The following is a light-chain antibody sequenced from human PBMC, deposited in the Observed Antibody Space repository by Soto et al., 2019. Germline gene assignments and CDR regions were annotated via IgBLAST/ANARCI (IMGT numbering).Light chain of an antibody. Sequence: EIVITHSPSTLSLSPVERATLSCMASQIVSSDLAWYQQVPGQAPRLLIFGASTRATGIPARFSGSGSGTEYTLTISSLQSEDFAVYYCLHYNDWPRWTFGQGTKVDIK. J-gene: IGKJ1*01. CDR2: GAS. CDR3: LHYNDWPRWT. CDR1: QIVSSD. V-gene: IGKV3-15*01.